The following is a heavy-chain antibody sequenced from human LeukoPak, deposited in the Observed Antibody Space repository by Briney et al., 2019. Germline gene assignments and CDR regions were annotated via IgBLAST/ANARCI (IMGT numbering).Heavy chain of an antibody. CDR3: ARSQSGVFDV. CDR1: GFTFTNYW. V-gene: IGHV3-74*01. CDR2: MNSDGTSI. Sequence: GGSLRLSCVVSGFTFTNYWMQWVRHVPGKGRVWVARMNSDGTSIIHADSVKGRFTISRDNAENTLYLQMNSLRPEDTALYYCARSQSGVFDVWGQGTMVIVSS. D-gene: IGHD2-15*01. J-gene: IGHJ3*01.